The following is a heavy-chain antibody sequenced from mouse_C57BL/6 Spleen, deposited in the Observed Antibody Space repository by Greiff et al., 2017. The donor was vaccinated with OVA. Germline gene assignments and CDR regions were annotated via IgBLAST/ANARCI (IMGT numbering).Heavy chain of an antibody. CDR1: GYTFTSYW. V-gene: IGHV1-61*01. CDR2: IYPSDSET. CDR3: ARSPITTVVAYWYFDV. Sequence: VQLQQPGAELVRPGSSVKLSCKASGYTFTSYWMDWVKQRPGQGLEWIGNIYPSDSETHYNQKFKDKATLTVDKSSSTAYMHLSSLTSEDSAVYYCARSPITTVVAYWYFDVWGTGTTVTVSS. J-gene: IGHJ1*03. D-gene: IGHD1-1*01.